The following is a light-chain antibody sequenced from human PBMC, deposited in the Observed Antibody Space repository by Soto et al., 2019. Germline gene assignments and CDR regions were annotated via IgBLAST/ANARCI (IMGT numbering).Light chain of an antibody. J-gene: IGLJ1*01. Sequence: QSVLTQSPSASGTPGQRVTISCSGSSSNIGSNHVYWYQQLPGTAPKLLIYRNNQRPSGVPDRFSGSKSGTSASLAISGLRSEDESDYHCAAWDDSLSGYVFGTGTKLTVL. CDR2: RNN. CDR3: AAWDDSLSGYV. V-gene: IGLV1-47*01. CDR1: SSNIGSNH.